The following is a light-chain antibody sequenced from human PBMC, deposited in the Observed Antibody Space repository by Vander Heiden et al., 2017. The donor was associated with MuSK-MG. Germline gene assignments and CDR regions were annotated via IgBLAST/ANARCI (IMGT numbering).Light chain of an antibody. CDR1: QSVDHF. CDR3: QQRKDWPPLT. CDR2: DAT. Sequence: EVLLTQSPATLSLSPGERATLSCRASQSVDHFLVWYQQKPGQAPRLLIYDATNRATGIPARFSGSGYGTDFTLTISSREPEDFAVYYCQQRKDWPPLTFGGGTKVEIK. V-gene: IGKV3-11*01. J-gene: IGKJ4*01.